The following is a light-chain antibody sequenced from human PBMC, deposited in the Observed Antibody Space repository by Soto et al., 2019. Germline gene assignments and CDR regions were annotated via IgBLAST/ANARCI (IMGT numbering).Light chain of an antibody. V-gene: IGKV2-28*01. Sequence: EIVMNQSPLSLPVTPGTPASISCRSSQSLLHSNGTNYLDWYLQKPGQSPQLLHYVSSNRASRVPYRFTGSRAGTDLTLKDSRVEAEDVGVYYCMQALQTPITCGQGTRLEIK. CDR2: VSS. J-gene: IGKJ5*01. CDR3: MQALQTPIT. CDR1: QSLLHSNGTNY.